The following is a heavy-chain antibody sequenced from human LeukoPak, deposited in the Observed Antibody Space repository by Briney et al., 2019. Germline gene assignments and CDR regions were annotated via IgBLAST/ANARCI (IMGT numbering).Heavy chain of an antibody. CDR3: ARESSGDNSSGWHDH. J-gene: IGHJ5*02. CDR2: IYYSGST. V-gene: IGHV4-59*01. D-gene: IGHD6-19*01. CDR1: GGSINFYY. Sequence: SETLSLTCTVSGGSINFYYWSWIRQPPGKGLEWIGYIYYSGSTNYNPSLKSRLTISMDMSKNQFSLKLNSVTAADTAVYYCARESSGDNSSGWHDHWGQGTLVTVSS.